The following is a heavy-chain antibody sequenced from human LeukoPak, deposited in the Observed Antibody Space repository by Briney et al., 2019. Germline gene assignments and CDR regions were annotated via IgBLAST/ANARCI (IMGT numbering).Heavy chain of an antibody. V-gene: IGHV4-34*01. Sequence: SETLSLTCAVYGGSFSGYYWSWIRQPPGKGLEWIGEINHSGSTNYNPSLKSRVTISVDTSKNQFSLKLSSVTAADTAVYYCARHVDIVATSSPYYFDYWGQGTLVTVSS. CDR1: GGSFSGYY. CDR2: INHSGST. J-gene: IGHJ4*02. D-gene: IGHD5-12*01. CDR3: ARHVDIVATSSPYYFDY.